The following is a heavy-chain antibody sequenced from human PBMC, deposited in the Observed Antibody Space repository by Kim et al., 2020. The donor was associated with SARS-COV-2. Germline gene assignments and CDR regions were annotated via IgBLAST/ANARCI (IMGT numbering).Heavy chain of an antibody. J-gene: IGHJ4*02. CDR1: GFTFSSYA. CDR3: ARTGSGSYLHYFDY. D-gene: IGHD3-10*01. CDR2: ISYDGSNK. V-gene: IGHV3-30*04. Sequence: GGSLRLSCAASGFTFSSYAMHWVRQAPGKGLEWVAVISYDGSNKYYAYSVKGRFTISRDNSKNTLYLQMNSLRAEDTAVYYCARTGSGSYLHYFDYWGQGTLVTVSS.